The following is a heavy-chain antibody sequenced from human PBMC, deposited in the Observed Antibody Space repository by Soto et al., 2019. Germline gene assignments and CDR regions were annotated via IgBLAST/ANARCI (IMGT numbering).Heavy chain of an antibody. Sequence: EVQLLESGGGLVQPGGSLRLSCAASGFTFSSYAMSWVRQAPGKGLEWVSAISGSGGSTYYADSVKGRFTISRDNSKNTLYLQMNSLRAEDTAVYYCAKDPKVRGVIITYYGMDVWGQGTTVNVSS. J-gene: IGHJ6*02. CDR3: AKDPKVRGVIITYYGMDV. D-gene: IGHD3-10*01. CDR2: ISGSGGST. V-gene: IGHV3-23*01. CDR1: GFTFSSYA.